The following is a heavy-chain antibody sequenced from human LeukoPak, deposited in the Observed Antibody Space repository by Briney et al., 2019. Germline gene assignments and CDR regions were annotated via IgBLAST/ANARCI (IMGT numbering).Heavy chain of an antibody. Sequence: ASVKVSCKASGYTFTSYAMNWVRQAPGQGLEWMGWINTNTGNPTYAQGFTGRVVFSLDTSVSTAYLQISSLKAEDTAVYYCAREVQVWFGELPLDYWGQGTLVTVSS. J-gene: IGHJ4*02. V-gene: IGHV7-4-1*02. CDR3: AREVQVWFGELPLDY. CDR2: INTNTGNP. D-gene: IGHD3-10*01. CDR1: GYTFTSYA.